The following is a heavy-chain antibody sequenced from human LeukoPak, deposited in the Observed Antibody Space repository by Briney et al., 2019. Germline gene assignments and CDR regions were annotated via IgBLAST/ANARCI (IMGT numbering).Heavy chain of an antibody. D-gene: IGHD3-9*01. CDR2: MNPNSGNT. V-gene: IGHV1-8*01. CDR1: GYTFTSYD. CDR3: ATDALTYYDILTGYYRGNAFDI. J-gene: IGHJ3*02. Sequence: ASVKVSCKASGYTFTSYDINWVRQATGQGLEWMGWMNPNSGNTGYAQKFQGRVTMTRNTSISTAYMELSSLRSEDTAVYYCATDALTYYDILTGYYRGNAFDIWGQGTMVTVSS.